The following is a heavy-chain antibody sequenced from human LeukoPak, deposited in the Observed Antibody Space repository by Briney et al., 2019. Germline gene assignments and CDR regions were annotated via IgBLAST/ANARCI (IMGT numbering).Heavy chain of an antibody. CDR1: GYTFTSYG. Sequence: ASVKVSCKASGYTFTSYGISWVRQAPGQGLEWMGWISAYNVNTNYAQKLQGRVTMTTDTSTSTAYMELRSLRSDDTAVYYCARDGDIVVVGAFDIWGQGTMVTVSS. CDR3: ARDGDIVVVGAFDI. CDR2: ISAYNVNT. V-gene: IGHV1-18*01. D-gene: IGHD2-2*01. J-gene: IGHJ3*02.